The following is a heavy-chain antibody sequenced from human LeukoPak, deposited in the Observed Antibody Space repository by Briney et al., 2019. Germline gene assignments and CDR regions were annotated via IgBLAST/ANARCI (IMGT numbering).Heavy chain of an antibody. CDR1: GYTFTGYY. CDR3: ARGYILNDAFDI. D-gene: IGHD5-12*01. V-gene: IGHV1-2*02. J-gene: IGHJ3*02. Sequence: ASVKVSCKASGYTFTGYYMHWVRQAPGQGLEWMGWINPNSGGTNYAQKFQGRVTMTRDTSISPAYMELSRLRSDDTAVYYCARGYILNDAFDIWGQGTMVTVSS. CDR2: INPNSGGT.